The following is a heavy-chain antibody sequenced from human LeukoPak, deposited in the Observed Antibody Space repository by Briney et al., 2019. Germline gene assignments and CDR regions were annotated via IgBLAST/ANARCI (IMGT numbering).Heavy chain of an antibody. CDR2: INPNSGVT. CDR1: GYXFTGCY. V-gene: IGHV1-2*02. Sequence: ASVKVSCKSSGYXFTGCYMHWVRQAPGQGLEWMGWINPNSGVTNYAQNFQGRVSMTRDTSISTAYMELSRLRSDDTAVYYCARQQEVSGYFDYWGQGTLVTVSS. D-gene: IGHD3-16*02. J-gene: IGHJ4*02. CDR3: ARQQEVSGYFDY.